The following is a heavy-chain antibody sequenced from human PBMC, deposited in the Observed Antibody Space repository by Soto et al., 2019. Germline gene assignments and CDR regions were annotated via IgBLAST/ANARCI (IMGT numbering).Heavy chain of an antibody. J-gene: IGHJ3*02. V-gene: IGHV3-23*01. CDR3: ERRAFGIARAFDI. CDR2: ISDSGGIT. Sequence: VQLLESGGGLVQPGGSLRLSCAASGFAFSSYPMSWVRQAPEKGLEWVSGISDSGGITYNADSVKGRFTISRDNTKNTLYLQINSLGAADAAVYSSERRAFGIARAFDIWGQGTMVTVSS. D-gene: IGHD3-16*01. CDR1: GFAFSSYP.